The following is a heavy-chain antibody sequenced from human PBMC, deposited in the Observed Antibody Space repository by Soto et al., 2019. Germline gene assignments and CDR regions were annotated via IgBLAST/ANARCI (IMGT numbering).Heavy chain of an antibody. D-gene: IGHD2-2*03. CDR2: TNRNSGGT. CDR1: LYTFTGYY. V-gene: IGHV1-2*02. J-gene: IGHJ1*01. CDR3: ARVFGVDLVVFGWGSAEYFQH. Sequence: ASVNVSCKPSLYTFTGYYMHAVLQAPAQGLECRGRTNRNSGGTHYAQKLQGRVTMTRDTPISTAYMELRRLRSDETAVDYCARVFGVDLVVFGWGSAEYFQHWGQCTLVTVSS.